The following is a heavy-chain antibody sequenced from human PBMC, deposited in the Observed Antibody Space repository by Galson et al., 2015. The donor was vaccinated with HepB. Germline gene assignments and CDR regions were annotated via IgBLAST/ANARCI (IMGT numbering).Heavy chain of an antibody. D-gene: IGHD7-27*01. CDR3: TAQKLGRGAFDI. CDR2: IRTNTDGGTT. V-gene: IGHV3-15*01. CDR1: GFTFNNAW. Sequence: SLRLSCAASGFTFNNAWMNWVRQAPGRGLEWVGRIRTNTDGGTTDYTAPVKGRFTISRDDSKNTLYLQMTSLKTEDTAAYFCTAQKLGRGAFDIWGQGTMVTVSS. J-gene: IGHJ3*02.